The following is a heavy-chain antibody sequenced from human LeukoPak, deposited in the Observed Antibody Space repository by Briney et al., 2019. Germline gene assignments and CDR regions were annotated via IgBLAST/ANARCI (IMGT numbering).Heavy chain of an antibody. D-gene: IGHD3-22*01. J-gene: IGHJ3*02. CDR1: GDSSTNSLYY. Sequence: SETLSLTCTVSGDSSTNSLYYWGWVRQPPGKGLEWIATIDYSGSTHYNPSLRSRAAISIDTSKNQFSLTLSPVTAADTAVYYCARKPLRDYYDSNRADGAFDIWGQGTMVTVSS. CDR3: ARKPLRDYYDSNRADGAFDI. CDR2: IDYSGST. V-gene: IGHV4-39*01.